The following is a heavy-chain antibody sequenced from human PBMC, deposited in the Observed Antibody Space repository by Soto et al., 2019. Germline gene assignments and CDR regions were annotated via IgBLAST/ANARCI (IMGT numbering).Heavy chain of an antibody. CDR1: SGSLCSRGCY. CDR2: IYYSGST. CDR3: ASSSQLLSRIDR. D-gene: IGHD3-22*01. Sequence: PSETKSVNCPVCSGSLCSRGCYWGRIHQHPGKGLEWIGSIYYSGSTYYSPSLKSRVTISVDTSKNQFSLKLSSVTAVDTAVYYCASSSQLLSRIDRWGQGTLVTVSS. V-gene: IGHV4-39*01. J-gene: IGHJ5*02.